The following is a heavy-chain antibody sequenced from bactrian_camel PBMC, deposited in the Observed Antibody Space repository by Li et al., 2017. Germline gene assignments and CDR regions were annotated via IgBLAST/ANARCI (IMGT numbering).Heavy chain of an antibody. Sequence: HVQLVESGGDTVQAGGSLRLSCVATGHMFSAFSMAWFRQAPGKEREGVANFDRAGEIDYADSVKGRFTISQDKPKNTLFLQMDSLKIEDTAVYYCAPEYCNGGVRWSWGQGT. J-gene: IGHJ3*01. CDR3: APEYCNGGVRWS. CDR1: GHMFSAFS. CDR2: FDRAGEI. D-gene: IGHD7*01. V-gene: IGHV3S53*01.